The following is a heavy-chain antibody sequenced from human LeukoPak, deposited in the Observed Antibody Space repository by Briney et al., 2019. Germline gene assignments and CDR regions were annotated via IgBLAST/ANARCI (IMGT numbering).Heavy chain of an antibody. D-gene: IGHD5-12*01. CDR2: INHSGST. J-gene: IGHJ4*02. V-gene: IGHV4-34*01. CDR3: ARQDIVATIATDY. Sequence: KPSETLSLTCAVYGGSFSGYYWSWIRQPPGKGLEWIGEINHSGSTNYNPSLKSRVTISVDTSKNQFSLKLSSVTAADTAVYYCARQDIVATIATDYWGQGTLVTVSS. CDR1: GGSFSGYY.